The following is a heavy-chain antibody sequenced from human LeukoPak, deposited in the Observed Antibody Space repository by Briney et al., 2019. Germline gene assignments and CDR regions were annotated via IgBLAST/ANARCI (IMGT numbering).Heavy chain of an antibody. CDR2: IRYDGSNK. Sequence: PGGSLRLSCAASGFTFSSYGMHWVRQAPGKGLEWVAFIRYDGSNKYYADSVKGRFTISRDNSKNTLYLQMNSLRAEDTAVYYCAKDPYYGGNSVGAFDIWGQGTMVTVSS. CDR1: GFTFSSYG. D-gene: IGHD4-23*01. CDR3: AKDPYYGGNSVGAFDI. J-gene: IGHJ3*02. V-gene: IGHV3-30*02.